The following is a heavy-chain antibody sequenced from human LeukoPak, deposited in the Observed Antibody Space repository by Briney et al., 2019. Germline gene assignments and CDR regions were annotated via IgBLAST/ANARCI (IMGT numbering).Heavy chain of an antibody. V-gene: IGHV4-34*01. CDR2: INHSGST. D-gene: IGHD3-10*01. CDR3: ARVGPVLWFGELYSGSSKYYFDY. J-gene: IGHJ4*02. CDR1: GGSFSGYY. Sequence: SETLSLTCAVYGGSFSGYYWSWIRQPPGKGLEWIGEINHSGSTNYNPYLKSRVTISVDTSKNQFSLMLSSVTAPDTAVYYCARVGPVLWFGELYSGSSKYYFDYWGQGTLVTVSS.